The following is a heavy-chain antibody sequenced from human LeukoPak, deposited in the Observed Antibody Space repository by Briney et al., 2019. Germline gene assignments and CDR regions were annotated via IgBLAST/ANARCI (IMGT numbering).Heavy chain of an antibody. V-gene: IGHV1-18*01. J-gene: IGHJ4*02. Sequence: GASVKVSRKASGYTFTSYGISWVRQAPGQGLEWMGWISAYNGNTNYAQKLQGRVTMTTDTSTSTAYMELRSLRSDDTAVYYCAKTQWPHGEADYWGQGILVTVSS. D-gene: IGHD6-19*01. CDR3: AKTQWPHGEADY. CDR1: GYTFTSYG. CDR2: ISAYNGNT.